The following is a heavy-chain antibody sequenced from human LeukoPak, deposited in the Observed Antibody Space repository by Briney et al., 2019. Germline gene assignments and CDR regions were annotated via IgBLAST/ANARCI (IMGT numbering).Heavy chain of an antibody. CDR1: GFTFCDYY. CDR2: ISSSSSYT. J-gene: IGHJ4*02. Sequence: GGSLRLSCAASGFTFCDYYMSWIRQAPGKGLEWVSYISSSSSYTNYADSVKGRFTISRDNAKNSLYLQMNSLRAEDTAVYYCARIVEYSSSYFDYWGQGTLVTVSS. V-gene: IGHV3-11*06. CDR3: ARIVEYSSSYFDY. D-gene: IGHD6-6*01.